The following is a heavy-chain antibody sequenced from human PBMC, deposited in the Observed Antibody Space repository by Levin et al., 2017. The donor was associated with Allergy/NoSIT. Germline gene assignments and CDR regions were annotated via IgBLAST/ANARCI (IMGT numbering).Heavy chain of an antibody. CDR1: GFTFSSYW. CDR3: AGYCSSTSCYTNYYYYGMDV. D-gene: IGHD2-2*02. J-gene: IGHJ6*02. V-gene: IGHV3-7*01. CDR2: IKQDGSEK. Sequence: SCAASGFTFSSYWMSWVRQAPGKGLEWVANIKQDGSEKYYVDSVKGRFTISRDNAKNSLYLQMNSLRAEDTAVYYCAGYCSSTSCYTNYYYYGMDVWGQGTTVTVSS.